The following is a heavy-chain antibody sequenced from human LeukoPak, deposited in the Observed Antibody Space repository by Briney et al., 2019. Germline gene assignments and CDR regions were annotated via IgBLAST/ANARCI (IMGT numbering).Heavy chain of an antibody. D-gene: IGHD5-24*01. CDR2: IKQDGSEK. Sequence: GGSLRLSCVGSGFTFSDYWMSWVRQAPGKGLEWVANIKQDGSEKDYVDALKGRFTISRDNAKNSLYLQMNSLRAEDTAVYYCARWLELMRNFDWWGQGTLVAVSS. J-gene: IGHJ4*02. CDR3: ARWLELMRNFDW. V-gene: IGHV3-7*01. CDR1: GFTFSDYW.